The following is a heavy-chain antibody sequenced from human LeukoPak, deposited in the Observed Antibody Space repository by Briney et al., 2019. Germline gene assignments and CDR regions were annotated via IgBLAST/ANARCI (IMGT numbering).Heavy chain of an antibody. CDR3: AREPPYSSSWTVFDS. D-gene: IGHD6-13*01. Sequence: GRSLRLSCAASGFTFSSYAMHWVRQAPGKGLEWVAVISYDGSNKYYADSVKGRFTISRDNAKNSLYLQMNSLRAEDSALYYCAREPPYSSSWTVFDSWGQGTLVTVSS. V-gene: IGHV3-30*04. J-gene: IGHJ4*02. CDR1: GFTFSSYA. CDR2: ISYDGSNK.